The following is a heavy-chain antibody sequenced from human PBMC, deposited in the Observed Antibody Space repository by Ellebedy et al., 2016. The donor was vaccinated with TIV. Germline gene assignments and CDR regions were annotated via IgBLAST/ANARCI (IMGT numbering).Heavy chain of an antibody. D-gene: IGHD3-22*01. CDR1: GYGFTSYW. CDR3: ARGLRGYYYDSSGYPDAFDI. CDR2: IYPGDSDT. Sequence: GESLKISCKGSGYGFTSYWIGWVRQMPGKGLEWMGIIYPGDSDTRYSPSFQGQVTISADKSISTAYLQWSSLKASDTAMYYCARGLRGYYYDSSGYPDAFDIWGQGTMVTVSS. V-gene: IGHV5-51*01. J-gene: IGHJ3*02.